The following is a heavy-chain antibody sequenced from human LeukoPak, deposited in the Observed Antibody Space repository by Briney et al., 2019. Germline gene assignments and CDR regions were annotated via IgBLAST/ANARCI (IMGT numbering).Heavy chain of an antibody. D-gene: IGHD6-6*01. CDR1: GGTFSSYA. CDR3: ARAEYSSSSDWFDP. Sequence: HRASVKVSCKASGGTFSSYAISWVRQAPGQGLEWMGGIIPIFGTANYAQKFQGRVTITADESTSTAHMELSSLRSEDTAVYYCARAEYSSSSDWFDPWGQGTLVTVSS. V-gene: IGHV1-69*01. J-gene: IGHJ5*02. CDR2: IIPIFGTA.